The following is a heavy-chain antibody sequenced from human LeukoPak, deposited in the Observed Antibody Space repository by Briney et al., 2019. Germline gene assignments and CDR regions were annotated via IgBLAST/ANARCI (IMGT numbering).Heavy chain of an antibody. D-gene: IGHD5-18*01. J-gene: IGHJ5*02. CDR2: INWNGGST. CDR1: GFTFDDYG. Sequence: PGGSLRLSCAASGFTFDDYGMSWVRQAPGKGLEWVSGINWNGGSTGYADSVKGRFTISRDNAKNSLYLQMNSLRAEDTASYYCARGLGGYSYGLENWFDPWGQGTLVTVSS. V-gene: IGHV3-20*04. CDR3: ARGLGGYSYGLENWFDP.